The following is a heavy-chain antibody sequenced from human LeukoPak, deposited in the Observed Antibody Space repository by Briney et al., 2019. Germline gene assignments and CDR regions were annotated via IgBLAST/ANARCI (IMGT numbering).Heavy chain of an antibody. V-gene: IGHV3-23*01. CDR2: LSGRCGST. CDR3: AKVPAPYSGSYLVNFDY. D-gene: IGHD1-26*01. CDR1: GFTFSSYA. J-gene: IGHJ4*02. Sequence: PGGSLRLSCAASGFTFSSYAMSWVRQASGKGLEWVSALSGRCGSTYCADSVKGRFTICRDNSKNTLYLQMNSLRAEDTAVYYCAKVPAPYSGSYLVNFDYWGQGTLVTVSS.